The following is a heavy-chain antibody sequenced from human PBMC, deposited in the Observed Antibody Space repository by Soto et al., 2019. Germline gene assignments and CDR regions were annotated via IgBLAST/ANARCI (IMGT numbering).Heavy chain of an antibody. V-gene: IGHV4-31*03. J-gene: IGHJ4*02. CDR1: SGSISSGDDY. Sequence: QVQLQESGAGLVNPSQTQSLTCTVSSGSISSGDDYRSRIRQHPGKGLEWIGYIYYSGSTYYNPSLKSRVTISVDTSKNLFSLKLSSVTAADTAVYYCARWPQLKHRFDYWGQGTLVTVSS. CDR2: IYYSGST. D-gene: IGHD1-1*01. CDR3: ARWPQLKHRFDY.